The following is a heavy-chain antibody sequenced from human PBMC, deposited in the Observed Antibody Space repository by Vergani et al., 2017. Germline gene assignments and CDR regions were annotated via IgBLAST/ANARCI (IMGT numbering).Heavy chain of an antibody. Sequence: EVQLLESGGGLVQPGGSLRLSCAASGFTFSSYAMSWVRQGPGKGLEWVSAISGSGGSTYYADSVKGRFTISRDNSKNTLYLQMNGLRAEETAISYCAKVFSAGYWYFDLWGRGTLVTVSS. CDR3: AKVFSAGYWYFDL. V-gene: IGHV3-23*01. CDR2: ISGSGGST. D-gene: IGHD6-13*01. J-gene: IGHJ2*01. CDR1: GFTFSSYA.